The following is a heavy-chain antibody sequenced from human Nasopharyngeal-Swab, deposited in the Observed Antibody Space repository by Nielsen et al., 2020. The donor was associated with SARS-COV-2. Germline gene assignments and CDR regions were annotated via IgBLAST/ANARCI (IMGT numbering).Heavy chain of an antibody. Sequence: GESLKIYCAASRFSFSSYAMSWVRQAPGKGLEWVSGISGSGGSTYYADSVKGRFTISRDNSKKTLYLQMNSLRAEDTAVYYCAKVLTMIVVVTLNAFDIWGQGTMVTVSS. V-gene: IGHV3-23*01. CDR2: ISGSGGST. D-gene: IGHD3-22*01. CDR1: RFSFSSYA. CDR3: AKVLTMIVVVTLNAFDI. J-gene: IGHJ3*02.